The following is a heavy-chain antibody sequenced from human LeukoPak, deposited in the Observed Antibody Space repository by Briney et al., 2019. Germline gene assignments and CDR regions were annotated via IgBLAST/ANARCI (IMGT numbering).Heavy chain of an antibody. V-gene: IGHV1-2*02. J-gene: IGHJ6*03. CDR2: INPNSGGT. CDR3: ARNWDCSGGSCYFPRGVVGRRDYYYYMDV. D-gene: IGHD2-15*01. CDR1: GYTFTGYY. Sequence: ASVKVSCKASGYTFTGYYMHWVRQAPGQGLEWMGWINPNSGGTNYAQKFQGRVTMTRDTSISTAYMELSSLRSEDTAVYYCARNWDCSGGSCYFPRGVVGRRDYYYYMDVWGKGTTVTVSS.